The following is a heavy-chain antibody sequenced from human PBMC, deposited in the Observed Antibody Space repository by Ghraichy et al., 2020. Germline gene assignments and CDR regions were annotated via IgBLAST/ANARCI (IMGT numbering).Heavy chain of an antibody. CDR3: ARGGSYRAGFDY. J-gene: IGHJ4*02. V-gene: IGHV3-48*03. CDR2: IRSSGSTI. Sequence: GGSLRLSCAASGFTFSSYEMNWVRQAPGKGLEWVSYIRSSGSTIYYADSVKGRFTISRDNAKSSLYLQMNSLGAEDTAVYYCARGGSYRAGFDYWGQGTLVTVSS. CDR1: GFTFSSYE. D-gene: IGHD3-10*01.